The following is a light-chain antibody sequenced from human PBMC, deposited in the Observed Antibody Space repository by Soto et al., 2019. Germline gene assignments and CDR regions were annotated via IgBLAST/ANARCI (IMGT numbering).Light chain of an antibody. CDR1: SSDVGAYNY. CDR2: DVS. V-gene: IGLV2-14*01. J-gene: IGLJ2*01. CDR3: ISYTSSTTSVV. Sequence: QSAPTQPASVSGSPGQSITISCTGTSSDVGAYNYVSWYQQHPGKAPKLMIYDVSNRPSGVSNRFSGSKSGNTASLTISGLQAEDEADYYCISYTSSTTSVVFGGGTKLTVL.